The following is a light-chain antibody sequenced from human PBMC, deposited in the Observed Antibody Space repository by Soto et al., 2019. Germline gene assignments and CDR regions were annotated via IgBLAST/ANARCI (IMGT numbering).Light chain of an antibody. CDR3: QQYDNWPLS. J-gene: IGKJ4*01. CDR1: QNVRST. CDR2: DAS. Sequence: EIVMTQSPATLSVSPGERATLSCRASQNVRSTLAWYHQKPGQAPRLLISDASTRATGIPARFSGSGSGTEFTRAITSLQSEDFAVCYCQQYDNWPLSFGGGTMVE. V-gene: IGKV3-15*01.